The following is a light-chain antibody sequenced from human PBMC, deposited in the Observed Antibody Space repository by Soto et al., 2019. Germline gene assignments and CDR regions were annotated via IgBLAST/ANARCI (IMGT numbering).Light chain of an antibody. CDR3: CSYAGTYTWV. Sequence: QSALTQPASVSGSPGQSITISCTGTSSDVGGYKYVSWYQQHPDKAPKLIIFEVSKRPSGVPDRFSGSKSGNTASLTISGLQAEDEADYYCCSYAGTYTWVFGGGTKLTVL. J-gene: IGLJ3*02. CDR2: EVS. CDR1: SSDVGGYKY. V-gene: IGLV2-11*01.